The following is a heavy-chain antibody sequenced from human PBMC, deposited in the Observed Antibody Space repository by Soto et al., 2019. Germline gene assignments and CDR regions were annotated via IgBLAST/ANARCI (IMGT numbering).Heavy chain of an antibody. J-gene: IGHJ4*02. CDR3: ARGRNSYGFDY. Sequence: QLQLQESGSGLVKPSQTLSLTCAVSGGSISSGGYSWSWIRQPPGKGLEWIGYIYHSGSTYYNPSLKSRVTISVDRSKNQFSLKLGSVTAADTAGDYWARGRNSYGFDYWGQGTLVTVSS. CDR1: GGSISSGGYS. D-gene: IGHD5-18*01. V-gene: IGHV4-30-2*01. CDR2: IYHSGST.